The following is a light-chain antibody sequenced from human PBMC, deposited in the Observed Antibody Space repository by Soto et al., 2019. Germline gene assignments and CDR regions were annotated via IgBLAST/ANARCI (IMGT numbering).Light chain of an antibody. V-gene: IGKV1-39*01. CDR3: QQSYTTLFT. CDR2: AAS. Sequence: DIQMTQSPSSLSASVGDRVTITCRASQSISNYLNWHQQKPGKAPKLLIYAASSLQSGVPSRFSGSASGTDFTLTISSLQPEDFATYSCQQSYTTLFTFGPGTNVDI. CDR1: QSISNY. J-gene: IGKJ3*01.